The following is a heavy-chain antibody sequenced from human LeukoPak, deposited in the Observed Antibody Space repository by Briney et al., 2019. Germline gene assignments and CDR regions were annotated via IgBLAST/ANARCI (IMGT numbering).Heavy chain of an antibody. CDR3: ARDYDFWSGYPY. V-gene: IGHV4-4*07. CDR1: GGSISSDY. J-gene: IGHJ4*02. CDR2: IYTSGST. Sequence: SETLSLTCTVSGGSISSDYWRWIRQPAGKGLEWIGRIYTSGSTNYNPSLKSRVTMSVDTSKNQFSLKLSSVTAADTAVYYCARDYDFWSGYPYWGQGTLVTVSS. D-gene: IGHD3-3*01.